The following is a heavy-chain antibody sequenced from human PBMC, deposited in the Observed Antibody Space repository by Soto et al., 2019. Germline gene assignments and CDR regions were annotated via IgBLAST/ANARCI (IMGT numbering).Heavy chain of an antibody. CDR2: INPNSGNI. J-gene: IGHJ4*02. CDR1: GYTFTTYD. CDR3: AKGRASGSYYLLDY. Sequence: ASVKVSCKASGYTFTTYDINWVRQATGHGLEWMGWINPNSGNIGYAQRFQGRVTMTRDTAIRTAYMEVSSLRSDDTAVYYCAKGRASGSYYLLDYWGQGTLVTVSS. D-gene: IGHD3-10*01. V-gene: IGHV1-8*01.